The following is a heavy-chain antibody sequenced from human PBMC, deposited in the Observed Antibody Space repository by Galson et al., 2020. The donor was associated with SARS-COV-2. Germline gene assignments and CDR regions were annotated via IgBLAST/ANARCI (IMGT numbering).Heavy chain of an antibody. CDR3: ARGAGAITTPHVWDYYGMDV. J-gene: IGHJ6*02. D-gene: IGHD1-1*01. Sequence: TGGSLRLSCAASGFTFSNFIMYWVRQAPGKGLEYVSAISTNGGNTFSANSVKGRFTISRDNSKNTLYLQMGRLRTEDMAVYYCARGAGAITTPHVWDYYGMDVWGQGTTVTVSS. CDR1: GFTFSNFI. V-gene: IGHV3-64*01. CDR2: ISTNGGNT.